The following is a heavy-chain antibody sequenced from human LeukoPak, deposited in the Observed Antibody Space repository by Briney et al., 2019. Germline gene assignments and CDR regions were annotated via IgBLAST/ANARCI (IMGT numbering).Heavy chain of an antibody. V-gene: IGHV4-59*01. CDR3: ARVTKVRGRADAFDI. D-gene: IGHD3-10*01. CDR1: GGSISSYY. J-gene: IGHJ3*02. CDR2: IYYSGST. Sequence: SETLSLTCTVSGGSISSYYWSWIRQPPGKGLEWIGYIYYSGSTNYNPSLKSRVTISVDTSKNQFSLKLSSVTAADTAVYYCARVTKVRGRADAFDIWGQGTMVTVSS.